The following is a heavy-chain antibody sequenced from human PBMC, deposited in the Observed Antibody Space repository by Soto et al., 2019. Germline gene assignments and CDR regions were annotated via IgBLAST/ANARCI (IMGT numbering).Heavy chain of an antibody. J-gene: IGHJ6*02. D-gene: IGHD2-15*01. CDR1: GFTFSSYA. CDR2: ISGSGGST. Sequence: GGSLRLSCAASGFTFSSYAMSWVRQAPGKGLEWVSAISGSGGSTYYADSVKGRFTISRDNSKNTRYLQMNSLRAEDTAVYYCAKEDCSGGSCRHPYYYYGMDVWGQGTTVTVSS. CDR3: AKEDCSGGSCRHPYYYYGMDV. V-gene: IGHV3-23*01.